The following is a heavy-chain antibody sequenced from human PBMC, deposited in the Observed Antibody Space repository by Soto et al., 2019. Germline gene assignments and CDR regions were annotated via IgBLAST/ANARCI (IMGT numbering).Heavy chain of an antibody. CDR1: GGTCSSYT. J-gene: IGHJ4*02. D-gene: IGHD4-17*01. CDR3: ARLTTVTTIRDY. CDR2: IIPILGIA. V-gene: IGHV1-69*02. Sequence: QVQLVQSGAEVKKPGSSVKVSCKASGGTCSSYTISWVRQAPGQGLEWMGRIIPILGIANYAQKFQGRVTITADKSTITAYMELSSLRSEDTAVYYCARLTTVTTIRDYWGQGTLVTVSS.